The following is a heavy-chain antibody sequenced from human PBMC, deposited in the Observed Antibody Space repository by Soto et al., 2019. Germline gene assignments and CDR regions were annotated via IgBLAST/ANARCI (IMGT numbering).Heavy chain of an antibody. V-gene: IGHV1-18*01. D-gene: IGHD1-7*01. CDR2: ISAYNGNT. CDR1: GYTFTSYG. CDR3: ARTRTALPNVPFDY. J-gene: IGHJ4*02. Sequence: GASVKVSCKASGYTFTSYGISWVRQAPGQGLEWMGWISAYNGNTNYAQKLQGRVTMTTDTSTSTAYMELRSLRSDDTAVYYCARTRTALPNVPFDYWGQGTLVTVSS.